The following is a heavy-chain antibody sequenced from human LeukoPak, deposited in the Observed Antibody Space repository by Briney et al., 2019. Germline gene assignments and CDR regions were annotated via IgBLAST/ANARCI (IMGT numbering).Heavy chain of an antibody. V-gene: IGHV4-39*01. CDR2: IYYSGST. D-gene: IGHD2/OR15-2a*01. Sequence: PSETLSLTCTVSGGSVSSSDYYWGWIRQPPGKGLEWIGSIYYSGSTYYKPSLKSRVTISLDTPKKQFSLKLSSVTAADTAVYYCARSESIYGQYFYYYYYMDVWGKGTTVTVSS. CDR3: ARSESIYGQYFYYYYYMDV. CDR1: GGSVSSSDYY. J-gene: IGHJ6*03.